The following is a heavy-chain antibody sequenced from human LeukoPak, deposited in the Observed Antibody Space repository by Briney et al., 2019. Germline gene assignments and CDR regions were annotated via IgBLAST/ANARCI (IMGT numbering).Heavy chain of an antibody. J-gene: IGHJ4*02. D-gene: IGHD2-8*01. CDR3: ARDPPAVSINTYA. CDR1: GFTVGNNC. CDR2: IFSHGET. Sequence: GGSLRLSCAASGFTVGNNCMNWVRQAPGKGLEWVSLIFSHGETSYADSVRGRFTISRDNSKNTLYLQMNGLRVEDTAVYYCARDPPAVSINTYAWGQGTLVAVSS. V-gene: IGHV3-66*01.